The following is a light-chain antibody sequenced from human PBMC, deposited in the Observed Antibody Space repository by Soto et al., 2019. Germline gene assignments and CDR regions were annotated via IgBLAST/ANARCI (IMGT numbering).Light chain of an antibody. CDR2: GAF. J-gene: IGKJ5*01. CDR1: QSVSNN. V-gene: IGKV3-15*01. CDR3: QHFRA. Sequence: EIVMTQSPATLSVSPGERTTLSCRASQSVSNNLVWYQQKPGQAPRLLIYGAFTRATGIPARFSGSGSGTDFTLTISRLEPEDFVLYYCQHFRAFGQGTRLDI.